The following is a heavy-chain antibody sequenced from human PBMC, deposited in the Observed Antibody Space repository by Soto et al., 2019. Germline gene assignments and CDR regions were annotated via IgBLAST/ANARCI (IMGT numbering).Heavy chain of an antibody. Sequence: GGSLRLSCAASGFTFSNAWMSWVRQAPGKGLEWVGRIKSKTDGGTTDYAAPVKGRFTISRDDSKNTLYLQMNSLKTEDTAVYYCTTDRVDSTVTPPLDYWGQGTLVTVSS. D-gene: IGHD4-17*01. J-gene: IGHJ4*02. CDR2: IKSKTDGGTT. CDR1: GFTFSNAW. V-gene: IGHV3-15*01. CDR3: TTDRVDSTVTPPLDY.